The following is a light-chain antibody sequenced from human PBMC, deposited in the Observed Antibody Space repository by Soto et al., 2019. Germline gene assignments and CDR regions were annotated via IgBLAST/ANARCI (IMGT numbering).Light chain of an antibody. CDR1: SSDIGGSTQ. Sequence: QLVLTQPASVSGSPGQSITISCTGTSSDIGGSTQVSWYQQHPGKAPKLMIYDVSNRPSGVSNRFSGSKSGDTASLTISGLQTEDEADYYCSSSPTSSTYVFGTGTKLTVL. J-gene: IGLJ1*01. CDR2: DVS. CDR3: SSSPTSSTYV. V-gene: IGLV2-14*01.